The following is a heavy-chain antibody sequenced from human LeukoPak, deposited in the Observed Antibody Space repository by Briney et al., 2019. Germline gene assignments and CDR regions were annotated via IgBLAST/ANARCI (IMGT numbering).Heavy chain of an antibody. CDR2: IYHSGST. D-gene: IGHD6-19*01. V-gene: IGHV4-4*01. J-gene: IGHJ6*02. CDR3: PRLPSVRQCRYYYYYGMDV. CDR1: GGSISSSNW. Sequence: SETLSLTCAVSGGSISSSNWWNWVRQPPGKGLEWIGEIYHSGSTNYNPSLKSRVTISVDKSKNQFSLKLSSVTAADTAVYSSPRLPSVRQCRYYYYYGMDVWGQGTTVTVSS.